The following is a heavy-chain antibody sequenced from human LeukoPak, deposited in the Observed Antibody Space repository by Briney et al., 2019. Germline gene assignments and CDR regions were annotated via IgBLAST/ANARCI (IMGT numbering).Heavy chain of an antibody. CDR3: AREWGVYWNFDY. Sequence: GGSLRLSCAASGFTFSSYSMNWVRQAPGKGLEWLSYVSGSRSTVYYADSVKGRFTISRDNAKNSLYLQMNSLRAEDTAVYYCAREWGVYWNFDYWGQGTLVTVSS. D-gene: IGHD3-10*01. J-gene: IGHJ4*02. CDR1: GFTFSSYS. V-gene: IGHV3-48*04. CDR2: VSGSRSTV.